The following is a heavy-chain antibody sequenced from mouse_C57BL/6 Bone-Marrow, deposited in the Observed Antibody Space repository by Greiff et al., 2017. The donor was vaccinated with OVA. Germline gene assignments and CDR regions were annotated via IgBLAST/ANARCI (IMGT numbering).Heavy chain of an antibody. D-gene: IGHD2-5*01. V-gene: IGHV1-39*01. CDR2: INPNYGTT. CDR1: GYSFTDYN. Sequence: EVHLVESGPELVKPGASVKISCKASGYSFTDYNMNWVKQSNGKSLEWIGVINPNYGTTSYNQKFKGKATLTVDQSSSTAYMQLDSLTPDDSAVDDCAINRYSNYVTWFAYWGQGTLVTVSA. J-gene: IGHJ3*01. CDR3: AINRYSNYVTWFAY.